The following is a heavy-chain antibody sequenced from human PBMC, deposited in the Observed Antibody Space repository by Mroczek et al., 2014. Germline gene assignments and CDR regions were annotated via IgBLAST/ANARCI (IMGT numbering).Heavy chain of an antibody. CDR2: INPNSGGT. D-gene: IGHD1-1*01. CDR1: GYTFTGYY. Sequence: QVQLVESGAEVKKPGASVKVSCKASGYTFTGYYMHWVRQAPGQGLEWMGWINPNSGGTNYAQKFQGRVTMTRDTSISTAYMELSRLRSDDTAVYYCARDRHLESTPAYYFDYWGQGTPGPPSPQ. V-gene: IGHV1-2*02. CDR3: ARDRHLESTPAYYFDY. J-gene: IGHJ4*02.